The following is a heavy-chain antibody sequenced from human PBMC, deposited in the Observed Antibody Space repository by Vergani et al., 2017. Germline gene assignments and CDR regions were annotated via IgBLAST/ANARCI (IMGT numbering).Heavy chain of an antibody. CDR2: IWYDGSNK. J-gene: IGHJ4*02. CDR1: GFTFSSYG. V-gene: IGHV3-33*01. D-gene: IGHD1-26*01. Sequence: QVQLVESGGGVVQPGRSLRLSCAASGFTFSSYGMHWVRQAPGEGLEWVAVIWYDGSNKYYADSVKGRFTISRDNSKNTLYLQMNSLRAEDTAVYYCAGDVSGSYDYWDQGTLVTVSS. CDR3: AGDVSGSYDY.